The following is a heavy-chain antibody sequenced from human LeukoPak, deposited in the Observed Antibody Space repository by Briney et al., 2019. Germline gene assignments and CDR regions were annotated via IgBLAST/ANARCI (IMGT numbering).Heavy chain of an antibody. D-gene: IGHD6-19*01. CDR3: ASVIAVAGTGGPYYYYGMDV. CDR2: INPSGGST. V-gene: IGHV1-46*01. Sequence: ASVKVSCKASGYTFTSYYMHWVRQAPGQGLEWMGIINPSGGSTSYAQKFQGRVTMTRDTSTSTVYMELGSLRSEDTAVYYCASVIAVAGTGGPYYYYGMDVWGRGTTVTVSS. J-gene: IGHJ6*02. CDR1: GYTFTSYY.